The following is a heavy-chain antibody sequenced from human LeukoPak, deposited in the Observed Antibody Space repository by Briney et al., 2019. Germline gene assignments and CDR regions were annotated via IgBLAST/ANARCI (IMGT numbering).Heavy chain of an antibody. CDR1: GFTLTSYA. CDR3: AREPFVDTAMVDYYYYGMDV. J-gene: IGHJ6*02. D-gene: IGHD5-18*01. Sequence: PGGSLRLSCAASGFTLTSYAMSWVRQAPGKGLEWVSAISSSGGSTYHADSVKGRFTISRDNSKNTLYLQMNSLRAEDTAVYYCAREPFVDTAMVDYYYYGMDVWGQGTTVTVSS. CDR2: ISSSGGST. V-gene: IGHV3-23*01.